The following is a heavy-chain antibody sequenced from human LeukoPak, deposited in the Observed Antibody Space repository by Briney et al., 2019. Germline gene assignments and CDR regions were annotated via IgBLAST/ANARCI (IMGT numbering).Heavy chain of an antibody. CDR3: VTGYYEPFDN. V-gene: IGHV4-59*01. CDR1: GASLSDYY. Sequence: SETLSLTCNVSGASLSDYYWGWIRQSPAKGLEWLGYISDTGKTDYNPSLNSRGTLSLDTSKNQFSLRLASVTAADAAVYYCVTGYYEPFDNWGQGTLVTVSS. CDR2: ISDTGKT. J-gene: IGHJ4*02. D-gene: IGHD3-3*01.